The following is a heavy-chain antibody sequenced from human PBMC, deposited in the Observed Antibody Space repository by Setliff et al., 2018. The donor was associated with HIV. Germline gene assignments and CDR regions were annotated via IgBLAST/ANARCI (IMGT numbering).Heavy chain of an antibody. V-gene: IGHV4-39*07. J-gene: IGHJ3*02. CDR1: GGSISSGSYY. CDR2: MYHSGTT. D-gene: IGHD3-16*01. CDR3: ASGGVDFVWGSYSPVPI. Sequence: PSETLSLTCSVSGGSISSGSYYWGWIRQPPGKGLEWIGSMYHSGTTYDNPSLQSRVSISVDTSKNQFSLKLSSVTAADTAVYYCASGGVDFVWGSYSPVPIWGQGTMVTVSS.